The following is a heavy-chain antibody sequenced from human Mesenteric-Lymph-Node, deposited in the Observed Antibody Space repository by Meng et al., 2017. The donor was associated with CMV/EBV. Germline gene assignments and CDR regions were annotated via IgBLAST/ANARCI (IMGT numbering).Heavy chain of an antibody. CDR1: GYSFTSYW. CDR3: ARSGVDTYFYYGMDV. CDR2: IYPGDSDT. D-gene: IGHD5-18*01. J-gene: IGHJ6*02. V-gene: IGHV5-51*01. Sequence: GESLKISCKASGYSFTSYWIGWVRQMPGKSLEWMGIIYPGDSDTRYSPSFQGQVTISADKSISTAYLQWSSLKASDTAMYYCARSGVDTYFYYGMDVWDQGTTVTVSS.